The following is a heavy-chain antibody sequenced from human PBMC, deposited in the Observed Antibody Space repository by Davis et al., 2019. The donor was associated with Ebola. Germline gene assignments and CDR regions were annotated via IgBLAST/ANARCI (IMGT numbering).Heavy chain of an antibody. Sequence: AASVKVSCKASGFTFTSSAVQWVRQARGQRLEWIGWIVVGSGNTNYAQKFQERVTITRDMSTSTAYMELSSLRSEDTAVYYCAALTRNGWFDPWGQGTLVTVSS. CDR2: IVVGSGNT. D-gene: IGHD3-16*01. V-gene: IGHV1-58*01. CDR1: GFTFTSSA. CDR3: AALTRNGWFDP. J-gene: IGHJ5*02.